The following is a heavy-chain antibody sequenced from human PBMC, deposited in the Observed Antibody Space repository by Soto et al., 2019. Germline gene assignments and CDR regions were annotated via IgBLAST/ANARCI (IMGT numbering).Heavy chain of an antibody. J-gene: IGHJ4*02. V-gene: IGHV3-30*18. CDR1: GFTFSSYG. CDR3: AKTSSSGFDY. Sequence: PGGSLRPSCAASGFTFSSYGMHWVRQAPGKGLEWVAVISYDGSNKYYADSVKGRFTISRDNSKNTLYLQMNSLRAEDTAVYYCAKTSSSGFDYWGQGTLVTVSS. D-gene: IGHD6-6*01. CDR2: ISYDGSNK.